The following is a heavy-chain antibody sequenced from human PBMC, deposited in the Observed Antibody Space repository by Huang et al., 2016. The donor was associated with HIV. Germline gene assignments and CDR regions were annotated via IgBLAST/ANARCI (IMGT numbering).Heavy chain of an antibody. V-gene: IGHV3-30-3*01. Sequence: QVQLVESGGGVVQPGRSLRLSCAASGFPFNNHAMHWVRQAPGKGLDWGAGISNDGSNNYYVDSVKGRFTISRDSSKSTLFLHMTSLRTEDTAVYYCARAKDTWDAYDIWGQGTMVIVSS. CDR1: GFPFNNHA. J-gene: IGHJ3*02. CDR2: ISNDGSNN. CDR3: ARAKDTWDAYDI. D-gene: IGHD5-18*01.